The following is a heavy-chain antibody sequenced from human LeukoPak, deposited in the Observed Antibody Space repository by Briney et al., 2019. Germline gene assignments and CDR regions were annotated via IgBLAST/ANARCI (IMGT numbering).Heavy chain of an antibody. Sequence: SVKVSCKASGGTFSSYAISWVRQAPGQGLEWMGGIIPIFGTANYAQKFQGRVTITADKSTSTAYMELSSLRSEDTAVYYCARAGSDYYGSGSYPFDYWGQGTLVTVSS. D-gene: IGHD3-10*01. J-gene: IGHJ4*02. CDR2: IIPIFGTA. CDR1: GGTFSSYA. CDR3: ARAGSDYYGSGSYPFDY. V-gene: IGHV1-69*06.